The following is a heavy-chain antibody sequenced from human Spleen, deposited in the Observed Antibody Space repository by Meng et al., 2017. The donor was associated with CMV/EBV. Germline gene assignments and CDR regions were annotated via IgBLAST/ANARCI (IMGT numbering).Heavy chain of an antibody. J-gene: IGHJ4*02. V-gene: IGHV1-2*02. CDR2: INPNSGGT. D-gene: IGHD2-2*01. Sequence: ASVKVSCKASGYTFAAYYIHWVRQAPGQGLEWLGWINPNSGGTNYAQKFQGRVTMTRDTSISTAYMELSRLRSDDTAVYYCARVERDQLLEYWGQGTLVTVSS. CDR1: GYTFAAYY. CDR3: ARVERDQLLEY.